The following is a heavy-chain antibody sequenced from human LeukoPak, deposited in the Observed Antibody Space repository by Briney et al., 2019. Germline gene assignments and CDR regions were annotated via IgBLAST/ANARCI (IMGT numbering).Heavy chain of an antibody. CDR1: GFIFRNFW. CDR3: ARTLGVPSACDP. J-gene: IGHJ5*02. CDR2: INSDGSST. Sequence: PGGSLRLSCAASGFIFRNFWMHWVRQAPGKGLLWVSRINSDGSSTTYADSVKGRFTISRDNAKNTLYLQMNSLRAEDTAVYYCARTLGVPSACDPWGQGTLVTVSS. V-gene: IGHV3-74*01. D-gene: IGHD2-2*01.